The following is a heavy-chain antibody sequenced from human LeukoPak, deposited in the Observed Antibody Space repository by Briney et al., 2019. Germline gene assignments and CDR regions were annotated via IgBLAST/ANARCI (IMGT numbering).Heavy chain of an antibody. CDR2: TYYRSKWYN. Sequence: SQTLSLTCAISGDSVSSNSAAWNWIRQSPSRGLEWLGRTYYRSKWYNDYAVSVKSRITINPDTSKNQFSLQLNSVTPEDTAVYYCARDWEDSSGYHQLGFDPWGQGTLVTVSS. V-gene: IGHV6-1*01. J-gene: IGHJ5*02. D-gene: IGHD3-22*01. CDR1: GDSVSSNSAA. CDR3: ARDWEDSSGYHQLGFDP.